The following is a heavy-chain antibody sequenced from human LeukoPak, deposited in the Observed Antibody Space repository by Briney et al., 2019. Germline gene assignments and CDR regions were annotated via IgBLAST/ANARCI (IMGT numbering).Heavy chain of an antibody. D-gene: IGHD6-13*01. CDR1: GFTVSSNY. J-gene: IGHJ6*03. Sequence: PGGSLRLSCAASGFTVSSNYMSWVRQAPGKGLGWVSVIYSGGSTYYADSVKGRFTISRDNSKNTLYLQMNSLRAEDTAVYYCARDGRIAAAGTYYYYMDVWGKGTTVTVSS. CDR3: ARDGRIAAAGTYYYYMDV. CDR2: IYSGGST. V-gene: IGHV3-53*01.